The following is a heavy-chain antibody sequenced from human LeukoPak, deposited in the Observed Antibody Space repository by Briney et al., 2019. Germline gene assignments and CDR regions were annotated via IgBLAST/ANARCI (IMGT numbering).Heavy chain of an antibody. CDR1: GFTFSSYG. CDR3: ATLVGQTGWLQLRVQRDAFDI. CDR2: IRYDGSNK. V-gene: IGHV3-30*02. D-gene: IGHD5-24*01. Sequence: PGGSLRLSCAASGFTFSSYGMHWVRQAPGKGLEWVAFIRYDGSNKYYADSVKGRFTISRDNSKNTLYLQMNSLRAEDTAVYYCATLVGQTGWLQLRVQRDAFDIWGQGTMVTVSS. J-gene: IGHJ3*02.